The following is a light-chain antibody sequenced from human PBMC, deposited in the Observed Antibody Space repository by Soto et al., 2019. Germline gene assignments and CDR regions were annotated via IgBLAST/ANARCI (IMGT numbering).Light chain of an antibody. CDR3: QQYGSSPLT. CDR1: QSVSSSY. Sequence: EMVLTQSPGTLSLSPGERATLSCRASQSVSSSYLAWYQQKPGQAPRLLIYGASSRATGIPDRFSGSGSGTDFTLTISRLEPEDFAVYYCQQYGSSPLTFGGETKVETK. J-gene: IGKJ4*01. V-gene: IGKV3-20*01. CDR2: GAS.